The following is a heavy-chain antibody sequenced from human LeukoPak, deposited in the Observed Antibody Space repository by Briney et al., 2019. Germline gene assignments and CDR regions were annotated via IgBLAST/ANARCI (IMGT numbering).Heavy chain of an antibody. Sequence: GETLKISCQTSGYTFSSYWIAWVRQLPGKGLECIGIIYPADSATKYSPSFQGQVIISADKSLTTAYLQWSSLKASDTAIYYCARHAAPGGAFFYYAVDVWGQGTTVVVSS. CDR3: ARHAAPGGAFFYYAVDV. J-gene: IGHJ6*02. CDR1: GYTFSSYW. CDR2: IYPADSAT. V-gene: IGHV5-51*01. D-gene: IGHD1-26*01.